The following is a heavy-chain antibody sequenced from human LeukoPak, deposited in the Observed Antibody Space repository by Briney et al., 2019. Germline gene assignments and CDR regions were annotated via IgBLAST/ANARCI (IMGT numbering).Heavy chain of an antibody. CDR3: AKDMSHSSGWQYYYYGMDV. V-gene: IGHV3-9*01. CDR1: GFTFDDYA. J-gene: IGHJ6*02. CDR2: ISWNSGSI. Sequence: GRPLRLSCAASGFTFDDYAMHWVRQAPGKGLEWVSGISWNSGSIGYADSVKGRFTISRDNAKNSLYLQMNSLRAEDTALYYCAKDMSHSSGWQYYYYGMDVWGQGTTVTVSS. D-gene: IGHD6-19*01.